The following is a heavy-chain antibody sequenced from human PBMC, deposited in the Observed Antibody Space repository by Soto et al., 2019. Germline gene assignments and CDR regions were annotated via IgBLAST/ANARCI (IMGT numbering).Heavy chain of an antibody. CDR3: ARVEWGTATTVVDAFDI. CDR1: GGFVSSGSYY. V-gene: IGHV4-61*01. J-gene: IGHJ3*02. CDR2: MSHSGGT. Sequence: KPSETLSLTCAVYGGFVSSGSYYWSWIRQPPGKGLEWIGEMSHSGGTHFNPSLKSRVTISVDTSKNQFSLKMSSVTAADTALYYCARVEWGTATTVVDAFDIWGPGTMVTVSS. D-gene: IGHD1-1*01.